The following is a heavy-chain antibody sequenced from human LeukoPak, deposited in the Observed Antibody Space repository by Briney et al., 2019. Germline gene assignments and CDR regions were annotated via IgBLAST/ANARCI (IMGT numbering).Heavy chain of an antibody. D-gene: IGHD2-15*01. Sequence: SETLSLTCSVSGGSIISGGYYWSWIRQPAGKELEWVGRILASGITNYNPSLKSRVTISVDTSKNQFSLNLSSVTAADTAVYYCARLVILEYNWFDPWGQGTLVTVSS. CDR2: ILASGIT. CDR3: ARLVILEYNWFDP. V-gene: IGHV4-61*02. J-gene: IGHJ5*02. CDR1: GGSIISGGYY.